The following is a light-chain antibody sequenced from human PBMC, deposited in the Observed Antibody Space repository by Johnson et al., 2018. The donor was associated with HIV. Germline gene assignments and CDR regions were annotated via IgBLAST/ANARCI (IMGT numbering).Light chain of an antibody. CDR2: ENN. V-gene: IGLV1-51*02. Sequence: QPVLTQPPSVSAAPGQKVTISCSGSSSNIGSNYVSWYQQVPGTAPKLLIYENNKRPSGIPDRFSGSKSGTSATLGITGLQTGDEADYYCGTWDSSPSPHYVFGTGTTIPVL. J-gene: IGLJ1*01. CDR3: GTWDSSPSPHYV. CDR1: SSNIGSNY.